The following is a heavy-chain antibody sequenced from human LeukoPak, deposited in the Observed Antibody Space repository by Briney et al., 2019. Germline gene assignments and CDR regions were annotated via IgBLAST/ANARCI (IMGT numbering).Heavy chain of an antibody. D-gene: IGHD3-3*01. Sequence: SETLSLTCAVSGYSVSSGYYWGWIRQPPGKGLEWIGSIYHSGSTYYNPSLKSRVTISVDTSKNQFYLKLSSVTAADTAVYYCAREGEYYDFWSGRDNWFDPWGPGTLVTVSS. CDR2: IYHSGST. CDR1: GYSVSSGYY. V-gene: IGHV4-38-2*02. CDR3: AREGEYYDFWSGRDNWFDP. J-gene: IGHJ5*02.